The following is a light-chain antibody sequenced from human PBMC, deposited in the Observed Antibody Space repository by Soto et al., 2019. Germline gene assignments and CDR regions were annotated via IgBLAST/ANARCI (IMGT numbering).Light chain of an antibody. CDR1: QIVSGKY. CDR3: HQCGSAPWS. J-gene: IGKJ1*01. CDR2: GAS. V-gene: IGKV3-20*01. Sequence: RCISQEERATLSCRASQIVSGKYLAWYHQRPGQAPRLPIYGASSRATGIPDRFSGSGSGTDFTLTICRLEPEYFAVYYCHQCGSAPWSFGEGTKVDIK.